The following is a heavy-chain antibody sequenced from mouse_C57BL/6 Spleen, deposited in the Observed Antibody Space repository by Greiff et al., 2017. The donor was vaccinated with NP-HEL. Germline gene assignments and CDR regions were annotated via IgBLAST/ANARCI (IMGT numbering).Heavy chain of an antibody. J-gene: IGHJ1*03. CDR3: ARDGDGNYHSYWYFDV. CDR2: INYDGSST. D-gene: IGHD2-1*01. CDR1: GFTFSDYY. Sequence: DVKLVESEGGLVQPGSSMKLSCTASGFTFSDYYMAWVRQVPEKGLEWVANINYDGSSTYYLDSLKSRFIISRDNAKNILYLQMSSLKSEDTATYYCARDGDGNYHSYWYFDVWGTGTTVTVSS. V-gene: IGHV5-16*01.